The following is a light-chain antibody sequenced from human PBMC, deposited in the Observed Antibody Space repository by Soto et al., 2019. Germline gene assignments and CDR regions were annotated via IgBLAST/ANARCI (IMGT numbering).Light chain of an antibody. CDR2: SNN. V-gene: IGLV1-47*02. J-gene: IGLJ1*01. CDR1: SSNIGSNY. CDR3: AAWDDSLSVLW. Sequence: QSVLTQAPSASGTPGQRVTISCSGSSSNIGSNYVYWYQQLPGTAPKLLIYSNNQRPSGVPDRFSGSKSGTSASLAISGLRSEDEADYYCAAWDDSLSVLWFGTGTKLTVL.